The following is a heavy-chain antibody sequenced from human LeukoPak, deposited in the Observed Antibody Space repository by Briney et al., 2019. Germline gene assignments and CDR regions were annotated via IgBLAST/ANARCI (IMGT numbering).Heavy chain of an antibody. CDR3: ARHSMEPGYYFDY. CDR2: IYYSGST. Sequence: SETLSLTCTVSGGSISSYYWSWIRQPPGKGPEWIGYIYYSGSTNYNPSLKSRVTISVDTSKNQFSLKLSSVTAADTAVYYCARHSMEPGYYFDYWGQGTLVTVSS. CDR1: GGSISSYY. D-gene: IGHD6-13*01. J-gene: IGHJ4*02. V-gene: IGHV4-59*08.